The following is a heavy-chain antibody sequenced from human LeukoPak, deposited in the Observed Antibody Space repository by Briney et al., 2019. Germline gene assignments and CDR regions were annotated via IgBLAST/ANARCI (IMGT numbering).Heavy chain of an antibody. CDR2: ISYDGSNK. Sequence: PGGSLRLSCAASGFIFSSYAMHWVRQAPGKGLEWVAVISYDGSNKYYADSVKGRFTISRDNSKNTLYLQMNSLRAEDTAVYYCARDPVYDSSGSFDYWGQGTLVTVSS. V-gene: IGHV3-30-3*01. CDR1: GFIFSSYA. CDR3: ARDPVYDSSGSFDY. J-gene: IGHJ4*02. D-gene: IGHD3-22*01.